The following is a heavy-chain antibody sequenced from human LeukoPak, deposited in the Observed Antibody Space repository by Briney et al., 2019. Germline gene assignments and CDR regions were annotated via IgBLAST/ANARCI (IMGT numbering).Heavy chain of an antibody. Sequence: GGSLRLSCAASGFTFSSYAMSWVRQAPGKGLEWVSAISGSGGSTYYADSVKGRFTISRDNSKNTLYLQMNSLRAEDTAVYYCAKDPSPIAAAGANWFDPWGQGTLVTVSS. CDR2: ISGSGGST. J-gene: IGHJ5*02. CDR1: GFTFSSYA. V-gene: IGHV3-23*01. CDR3: AKDPSPIAAAGANWFDP. D-gene: IGHD6-13*01.